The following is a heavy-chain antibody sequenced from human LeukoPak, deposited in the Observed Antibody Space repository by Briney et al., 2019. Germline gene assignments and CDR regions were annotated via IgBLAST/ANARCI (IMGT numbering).Heavy chain of an antibody. CDR1: GGSISGYY. V-gene: IGHV4-59*01. CDR2: VDYSGST. J-gene: IGHJ4*02. CDR3: ARDFAGNYYFHY. D-gene: IGHD1-7*01. Sequence: SETLSLTCTVSGGSISGYYWNWIRQPPGKGLEWVGDVDYSGSTNYSPSLKSRVTISVETSKKHFSLRNSAVTPPDTAAYYCARDFAGNYYFHYWGQGTLVTVSS.